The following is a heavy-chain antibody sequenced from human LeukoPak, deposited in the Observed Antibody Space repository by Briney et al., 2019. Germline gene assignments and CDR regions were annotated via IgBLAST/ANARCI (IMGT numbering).Heavy chain of an antibody. D-gene: IGHD2-15*01. CDR2: IHYSGST. V-gene: IGHV4-39*07. J-gene: IGHJ6*03. CDR1: GFTFSSYA. CDR3: ARVRCSGGSCPYYYYYYMDV. Sequence: PGGSLRLSCAASGFTFSSYAMSWVRQPPGKGLEWIGSIHYSGSTYYNPSLQSRVTISIDTSKNQFSLKLRFVTAADTAVYYCARVRCSGGSCPYYYYYYMDVWGKGTTVTVSS.